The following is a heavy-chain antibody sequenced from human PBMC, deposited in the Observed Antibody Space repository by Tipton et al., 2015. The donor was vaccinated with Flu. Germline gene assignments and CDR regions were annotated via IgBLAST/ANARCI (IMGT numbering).Heavy chain of an antibody. CDR1: GGSLSSYY. Sequence: GSLRLSCTVSGGSLSSYYWSWIRQSAGKGLEWIGRIYSSGNTKYSPSFKSRVTMSVDTSKNQFSLNLNSVTAADTAVYFCARGSGSGTYVIFEYWGQGTLVTVSS. CDR3: ARGSGSGTYVIFEY. V-gene: IGHV4-4*07. D-gene: IGHD3-10*01. J-gene: IGHJ4*02. CDR2: IYSSGNT.